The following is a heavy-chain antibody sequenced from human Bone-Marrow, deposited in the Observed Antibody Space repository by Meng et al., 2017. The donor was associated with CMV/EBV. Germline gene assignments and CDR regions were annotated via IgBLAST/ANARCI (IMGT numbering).Heavy chain of an antibody. J-gene: IGHJ6*02. Sequence: ASVKVSCKASGYTLTCYYMHWVRQAPGQGLEWMGWLNPNSGGTNYAQKFQGRVTMTRDTSISTAYMELSRLRYDDTAVYYCARTFDRTARLGSYYYYGMDVWGQGTTVTVSS. CDR1: GYTLTCYY. V-gene: IGHV1-2*02. CDR2: LNPNSGGT. CDR3: ARTFDRTARLGSYYYYGMDV. D-gene: IGHD6-6*01.